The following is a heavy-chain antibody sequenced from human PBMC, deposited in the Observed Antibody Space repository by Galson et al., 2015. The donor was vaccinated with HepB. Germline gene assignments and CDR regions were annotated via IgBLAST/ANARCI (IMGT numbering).Heavy chain of an antibody. J-gene: IGHJ3*01. CDR2: ISGSGGST. V-gene: IGHV3-23*01. D-gene: IGHD2-21*01. CDR3: AKGIPGDAFDF. Sequence: LRLSCAASGFTFSGYAMSWVRQAPGKRLEWVSEISGSGGSTYYADSVKGRFTISRDNSNNMLFLQMNSLRAEDTAVFYCAKGIPGDAFDFWGQGTMVTVSS. CDR1: GFTFSGYA.